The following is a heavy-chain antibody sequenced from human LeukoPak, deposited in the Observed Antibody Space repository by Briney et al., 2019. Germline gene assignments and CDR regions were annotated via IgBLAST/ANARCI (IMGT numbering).Heavy chain of an antibody. J-gene: IGHJ4*02. CDR3: AKDRPNYYGSNGHYYRRDGDY. D-gene: IGHD3-22*01. CDR2: ITSSGDGT. Sequence: QPGGSLRLSCAASGFTFSIYAMSWVRQAPGKGLQWVSSITSSGDGTYYADSVKGRFTISRDNSENMLYLHMNSLRVEDTAVYFCAKDRPNYYGSNGHYYRRDGDYWGQGTLVTVSS. CDR1: GFTFSIYA. V-gene: IGHV3-23*01.